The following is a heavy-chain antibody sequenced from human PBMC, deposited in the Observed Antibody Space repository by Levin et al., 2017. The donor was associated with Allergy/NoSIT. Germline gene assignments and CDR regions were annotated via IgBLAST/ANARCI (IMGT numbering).Heavy chain of an antibody. CDR1: GFTFSSYA. CDR2: ISGSGGST. CDR3: AKDQRAVAGTIYYYGMDV. V-gene: IGHV3-23*01. D-gene: IGHD6-19*01. J-gene: IGHJ6*02. Sequence: GESLKISCAASGFTFSSYAMSWVRQAPGKGLEWVSAISGSGGSTYYADSVKGRFTISRDNSKNTLYLQMNSLRAEDTAVYFCAKDQRAVAGTIYYYGMDVWGQGTTVTVSS.